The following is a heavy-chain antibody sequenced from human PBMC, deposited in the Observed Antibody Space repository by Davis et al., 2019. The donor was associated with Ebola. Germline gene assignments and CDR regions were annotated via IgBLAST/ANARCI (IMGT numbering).Heavy chain of an antibody. V-gene: IGHV3-48*02. J-gene: IGHJ6*04. CDR2: ISSSSTTI. CDR1: GFTFSSYS. CDR3: ARDLGGPSDIVVVPGMGV. Sequence: GESLKISCAASGFTFSSYSMNWVRQAPGKGLEWLSYISSSSTTIYYADSVEGRFTISRDNAKNSLYLQMNSLGDDDTAVYYCARDLGGPSDIVVVPGMGVWGKGTTVTVSS. D-gene: IGHD2-2*01.